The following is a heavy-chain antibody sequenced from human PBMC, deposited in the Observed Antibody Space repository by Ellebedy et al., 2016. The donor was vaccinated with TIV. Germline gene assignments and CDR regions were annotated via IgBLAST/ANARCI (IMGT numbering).Heavy chain of an antibody. J-gene: IGHJ6*02. Sequence: SVKVSCXVSGYTLTELSMHWVRQAPGKGLEWMGGIIPIFGTANYAQKFQGRVTITADESTSTAYMELSSLRSEDTAVYYCARDLVSSSWYPHYGMDVWGQGTTVTVSS. CDR3: ARDLVSSSWYPHYGMDV. V-gene: IGHV1-69*13. D-gene: IGHD6-13*01. CDR1: GYTLTELS. CDR2: IIPIFGTA.